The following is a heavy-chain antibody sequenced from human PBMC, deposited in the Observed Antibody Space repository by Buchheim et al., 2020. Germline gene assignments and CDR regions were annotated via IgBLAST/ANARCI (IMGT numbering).Heavy chain of an antibody. V-gene: IGHV3-30*04. CDR3: ARDFTVVTPAATHYYFGMDV. J-gene: IGHJ6*02. Sequence: QVQLVESGGGVVQPGRSLRLSCAASGFTFPKYAMHWVRQAPGKGLEWVAIISYDGSNKYYADSVKGRLNISRDNSKKQLYLQMNSLRAEDTAVYYCARDFTVVTPAATHYYFGMDVWGQGTT. CDR1: GFTFPKYA. D-gene: IGHD2-15*01. CDR2: ISYDGSNK.